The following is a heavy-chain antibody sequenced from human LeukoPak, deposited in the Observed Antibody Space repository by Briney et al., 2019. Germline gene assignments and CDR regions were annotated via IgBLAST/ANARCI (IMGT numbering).Heavy chain of an antibody. CDR3: AGNYDYVWGRLD. Sequence: ASVKVSCKASGGTFSSYAISWVRQAPGQGLEWMGRIIPIFGTANYAQKFQGRVTITTDESTSTAYMELSSLRSEDTAVYYCAGNYDYVWGRLDLGQGTLVTVSS. CDR1: GGTFSSYA. J-gene: IGHJ4*02. V-gene: IGHV1-69*05. D-gene: IGHD3-16*01. CDR2: IIPIFGTA.